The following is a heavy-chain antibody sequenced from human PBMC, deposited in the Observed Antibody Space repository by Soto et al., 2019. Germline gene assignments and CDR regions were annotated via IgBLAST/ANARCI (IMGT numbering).Heavy chain of an antibody. CDR2: INHSGRV. V-gene: IGHV4-34*01. D-gene: IGHD3-22*01. CDR3: STRAYDTNGYYRFDP. CDR1: GGSFSGHS. J-gene: IGHJ5*01. Sequence: PSETLSLTCAVYGGSFSGHSWTWIRQSPGKGLEWIGDINHSGRVNYSPSLKSRVTISLGTSKNQFFLTLSAVTAADPAMYYCSTRAYDTNGYYRFDPWGQGTLVTVSS.